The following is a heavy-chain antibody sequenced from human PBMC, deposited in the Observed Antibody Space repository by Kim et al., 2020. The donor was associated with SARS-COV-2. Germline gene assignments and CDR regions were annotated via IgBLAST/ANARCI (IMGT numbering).Heavy chain of an antibody. CDR3: AKDLRGGGSGSYDRWFDP. CDR1: GFTFSSYA. V-gene: IGHV3-23*01. CDR2: ISGSGGST. J-gene: IGHJ5*02. Sequence: GGSLRLSCAASGFTFSSYAMSWVRQAPGKGLEWVSAISGSGGSTYYADSVKGRFTISRDNSKNTLYLQMNSLRAEDTAVYYCAKDLRGGGSGSYDRWFDPWGQGTLVTVSS. D-gene: IGHD3-10*01.